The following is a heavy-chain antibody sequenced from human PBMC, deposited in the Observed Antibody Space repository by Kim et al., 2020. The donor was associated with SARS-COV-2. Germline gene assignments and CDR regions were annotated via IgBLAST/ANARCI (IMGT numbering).Heavy chain of an antibody. V-gene: IGHV1-2*02. CDR1: GFNLTDYY. CDR3: AREVQHSNSFDY. CDR2: INPDSAGT. J-gene: IGHJ4*02. Sequence: ASVKVSCKPSGFNLTDYYMHWVRQAPGQGLEWIGWINPDSAGTNYAPKFQGRVTVTRDTSINTAYMELTRLTSDDTAVYYCAREVQHSNSFDYWGQGTLVTVSS. D-gene: IGHD2-21*01.